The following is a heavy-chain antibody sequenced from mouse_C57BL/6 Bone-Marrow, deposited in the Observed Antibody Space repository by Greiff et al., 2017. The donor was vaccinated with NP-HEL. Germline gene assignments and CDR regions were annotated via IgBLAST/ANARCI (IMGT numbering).Heavy chain of an antibody. J-gene: IGHJ4*01. CDR3: TYYGNYNYAMDY. Sequence: VQLKESGAELVRPGASVKLSCTASGFNIKDDYMHWVKQRPEQGLEWIGWIDPENGDTEYASKFQGKATITADTSSNTAYLQLSSLTSEDTAVYYCTYYGNYNYAMDYWGQGTSVTVSS. CDR2: IDPENGDT. V-gene: IGHV14-4*01. D-gene: IGHD2-1*01. CDR1: GFNIKDDY.